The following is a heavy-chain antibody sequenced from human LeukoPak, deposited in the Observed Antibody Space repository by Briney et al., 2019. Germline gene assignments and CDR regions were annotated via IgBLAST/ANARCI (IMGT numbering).Heavy chain of an antibody. Sequence: GGSLRLSCAASGFTFSSYWMSWVRQAPGKGLEWVANIKQDGSEKYYVDSVKGRFTISRDNANNPLYLQMNSLRVEDTAVYYCARDGPGVYYDYVWGSEAWFDPWGQGTLVTVSS. J-gene: IGHJ5*02. CDR1: GFTFSSYW. CDR3: ARDGPGVYYDYVWGSEAWFDP. V-gene: IGHV3-7*01. CDR2: IKQDGSEK. D-gene: IGHD3-16*01.